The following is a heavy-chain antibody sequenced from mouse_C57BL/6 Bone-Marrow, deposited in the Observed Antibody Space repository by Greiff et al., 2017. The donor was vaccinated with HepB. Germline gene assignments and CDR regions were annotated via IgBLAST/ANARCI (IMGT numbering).Heavy chain of an antibody. V-gene: IGHV1-55*01. J-gene: IGHJ4*01. CDR3: ARSLYDAMDY. CDR1: GYTFTSYW. D-gene: IGHD2-12*01. CDR2: IYPVSGST. Sequence: QVQLKQPGAELVKPGASVKMSCKASGYTFTSYWITWVNQRPGQGLEWIGDIYPVSGSTNYNEKFKSTATLTVDTSSSTAYMQLSSLTAEDSAVYYCARSLYDAMDYWGQGTSVTVSS.